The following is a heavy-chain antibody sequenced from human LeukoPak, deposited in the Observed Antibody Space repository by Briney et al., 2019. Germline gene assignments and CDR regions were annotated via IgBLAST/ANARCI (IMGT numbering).Heavy chain of an antibody. V-gene: IGHV3-30*02. CDR2: IRYDGSNK. Sequence: GGSLRLSCAASGFTFSSYGMHWVRQAPGKGLEWVAFIRYDGSNKYYADSVKGRFTISRDNSKNTLYLQMNSLRAEDTAVYYCAKDLGPLYGDYTPFDYWGQGTLVTVSS. CDR1: GFTFSSYG. CDR3: AKDLGPLYGDYTPFDY. D-gene: IGHD4-17*01. J-gene: IGHJ4*02.